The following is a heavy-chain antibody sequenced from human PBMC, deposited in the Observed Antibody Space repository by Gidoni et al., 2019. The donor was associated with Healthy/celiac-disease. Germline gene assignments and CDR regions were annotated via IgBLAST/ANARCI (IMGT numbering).Heavy chain of an antibody. Sequence: QVQLQQWGAGLLKPSETLSLTCAVYGWSFSGYYWSWIRQPPWKGLECIGEIHQSGSTNYNPSLKRRVTISVDTSKNQFSLKLSSVTAADTAVYYCARALATIGRRFDPWGQGTLVTVSS. CDR2: IHQSGST. CDR3: ARALATIGRRFDP. D-gene: IGHD5-12*01. V-gene: IGHV4-34*01. CDR1: GWSFSGYY. J-gene: IGHJ5*02.